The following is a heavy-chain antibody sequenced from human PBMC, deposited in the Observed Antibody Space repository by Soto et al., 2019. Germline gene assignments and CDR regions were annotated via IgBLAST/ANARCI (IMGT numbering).Heavy chain of an antibody. CDR2: ISGSGGST. Sequence: GGSLRLSCAASGFTFSSYAMSWVRQAPGKGLEWVSAISGSGGSTYYADSVKGRFTISRDNSKNTLYLQMNGLRAEDTAVYYCARDGSNIPGFYYGMDVWGQGTTVTVSS. J-gene: IGHJ6*02. CDR1: GFTFSSYA. V-gene: IGHV3-23*01. D-gene: IGHD6-13*01. CDR3: ARDGSNIPGFYYGMDV.